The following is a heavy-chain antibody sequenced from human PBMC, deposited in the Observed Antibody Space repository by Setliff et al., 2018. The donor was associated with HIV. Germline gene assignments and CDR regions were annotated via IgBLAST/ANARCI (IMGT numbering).Heavy chain of an antibody. CDR2: ISVDGSGK. D-gene: IGHD3-22*01. Sequence: GGSLRLSCAASGFIFRSLTMHWVRQPPGKGLEWVAAISVDGSGKFYADSVKGRFTISRDNSRNTLYLQMNSLRDEDTAVYYCAREGGSSGYCGYFDYWGQGTLVTVSS. J-gene: IGHJ4*02. CDR1: GFIFRSLT. CDR3: AREGGSSGYCGYFDY. V-gene: IGHV3-30*01.